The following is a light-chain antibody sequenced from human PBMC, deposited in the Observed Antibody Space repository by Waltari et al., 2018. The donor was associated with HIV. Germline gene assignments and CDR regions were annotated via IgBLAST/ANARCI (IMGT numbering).Light chain of an antibody. J-gene: IGLJ2*01. V-gene: IGLV2-14*03. CDR2: DVT. Sequence: SPGQSITISCTGTSSDVGGYNYVTWYQQHPGKAPKLIIYDVTHRPSGVSNRFSGSKSGNTASLTISGLQAEDEADYYCISYTSSSTLEIGGGTKLTVL. CDR1: SSDVGGYNY. CDR3: ISYTSSSTLE.